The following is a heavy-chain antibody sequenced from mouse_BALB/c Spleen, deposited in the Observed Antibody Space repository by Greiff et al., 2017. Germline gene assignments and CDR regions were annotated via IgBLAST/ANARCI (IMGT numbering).Heavy chain of an antibody. CDR3: ARRIYYGSSYYFDY. J-gene: IGHJ2*01. CDR1: GYTFTDYY. V-gene: IGHV1-77*01. CDR2: IYPGSGNT. Sequence: VQLMESGAELARPGASVKLSCKASGYTFTDYYINWVKQRTGQGLEWIGEIYPGSGNTYYNEKFKGKATLTADKSSSTAYMQLSSLTSEDSAVYFCARRIYYGSSYYFDYWGQGTTLTVSS. D-gene: IGHD1-1*01.